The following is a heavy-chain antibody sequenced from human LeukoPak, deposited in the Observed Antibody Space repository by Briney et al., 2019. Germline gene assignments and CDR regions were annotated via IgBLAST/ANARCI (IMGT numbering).Heavy chain of an antibody. D-gene: IGHD2/OR15-2a*01. CDR3: ARGLSFSSMDV. CDR2: IYYSGST. Sequence: PSETLSLTCTVSGGSISSYYWSWIRQPPGKGLEWIGYIYYSGSTNYNPSLKSRVTISVDTSKNQFSLKLSSVTAADTAVYYCARGLSFSSMDVWGKGTTVTISS. CDR1: GGSISSYY. V-gene: IGHV4-59*01. J-gene: IGHJ6*03.